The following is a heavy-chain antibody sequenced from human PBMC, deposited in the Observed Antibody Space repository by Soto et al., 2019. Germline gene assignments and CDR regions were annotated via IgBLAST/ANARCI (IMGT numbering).Heavy chain of an antibody. J-gene: IGHJ4*02. CDR3: ARGRGLVTIKWNTYYFDY. CDR2: INHSGST. V-gene: IGHV4-34*01. Sequence: SETLSLTCAVYGGSFSGYYWSWIRQPPGKGLEWIGEINHSGSTNYNPSLKSRVTISVDTSKNQFSLKLSSVTAADTAVYYCARGRGLVTIKWNTYYFDYWGQGTLVTVSS. D-gene: IGHD3-9*01. CDR1: GGSFSGYY.